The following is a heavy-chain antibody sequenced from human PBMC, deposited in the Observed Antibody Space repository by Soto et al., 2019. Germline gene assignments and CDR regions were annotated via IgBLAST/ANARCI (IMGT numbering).Heavy chain of an antibody. CDR1: GGSISSGGYY. Sequence: SETLSLTCTFSGGSISSGGYYLSWIRQHPGKGLEWIGYIYYSGSTYYNPSLKSRVTLSVDTSKNQFSLQLSSVTAADTAVYYCARDAGGNYGSGSYYIPYNWFDPGGQGTLVTVST. CDR3: ARDAGGNYGSGSYYIPYNWFDP. D-gene: IGHD3-10*01. CDR2: IYYSGST. J-gene: IGHJ5*02. V-gene: IGHV4-31*03.